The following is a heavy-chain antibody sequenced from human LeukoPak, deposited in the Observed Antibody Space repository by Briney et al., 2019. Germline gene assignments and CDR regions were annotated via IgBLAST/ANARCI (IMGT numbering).Heavy chain of an antibody. CDR3: ARVTPGSIAARRGRFDY. CDR2: IYTSGST. J-gene: IGHJ4*02. V-gene: IGHV4-4*09. D-gene: IGHD6-6*01. Sequence: SETLSLTCTVSGGSISSYYGSWIRQPPGKGLEWIGYIYTSGSTNYNPSLKSRVTISVDTSKHQFSLKLSSVTAADTAVYYCARVTPGSIAARRGRFDYWGQGTLVTVSS. CDR1: GGSISSYY.